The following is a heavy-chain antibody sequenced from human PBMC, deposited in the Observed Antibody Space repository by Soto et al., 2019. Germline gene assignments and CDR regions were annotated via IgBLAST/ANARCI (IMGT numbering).Heavy chain of an antibody. CDR3: GKDFPFHYHPPFYFYS. J-gene: IGHJ4*02. CDR1: GFDFNKYA. D-gene: IGHD2-2*01. V-gene: IGHV3-23*01. CDR2: ITSNGDST. Sequence: PGGSLRLSCAAFGFDFNKYAMTWVRQAPGKGLQWVSSITSNGDSTYYADSVKGRFTTSRDNSKNTLYLQMNSLRADDTAVFYCGKDFPFHYHPPFYFYSRGTGTLVNLSS.